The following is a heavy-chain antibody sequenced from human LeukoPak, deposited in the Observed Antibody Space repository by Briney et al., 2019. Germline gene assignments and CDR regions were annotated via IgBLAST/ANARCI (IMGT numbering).Heavy chain of an antibody. Sequence: PGGSLMLSCATSGSIFTTYGIHWVRQAPGKGLEWVAVISYDGSNEFYTDSVKGRFTMSRDNSKNTLYLQMNSLRAEDTAVYYCAKDAAAVSAFDIWGQGTMVTVSS. CDR3: AKDAAAVSAFDI. D-gene: IGHD6-13*01. V-gene: IGHV3-30*18. CDR1: GSIFTTYG. CDR2: ISYDGSNE. J-gene: IGHJ3*02.